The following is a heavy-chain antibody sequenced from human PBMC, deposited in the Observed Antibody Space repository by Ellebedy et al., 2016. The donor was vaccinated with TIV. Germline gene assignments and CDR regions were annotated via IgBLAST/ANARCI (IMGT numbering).Heavy chain of an antibody. CDR3: ARGRRYYDSSGYYLDY. D-gene: IGHD3-22*01. CDR1: VGSFSGYY. V-gene: IGHV4-34*01. Sequence: SETLSLTXAVYVGSFSGYYWTWIRQSPGKGLEWIGEINESGSTNYNPSLKSRVTVSVDTSKNQFSLKLISVTAADMAVYYCARGRRYYDSSGYYLDYWGQGTKVTVSS. CDR2: INESGST. J-gene: IGHJ4*02.